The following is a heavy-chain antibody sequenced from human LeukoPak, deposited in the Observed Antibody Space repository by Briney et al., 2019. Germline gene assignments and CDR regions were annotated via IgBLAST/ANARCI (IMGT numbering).Heavy chain of an antibody. J-gene: IGHJ4*02. CDR3: ARGGIYYDFWSAYYTFDY. D-gene: IGHD3-3*01. Sequence: PGGSLRLSCAASGFTFSSYAMSWVRQAPGKGLEWVAVISYDGNNKYYADSVKGRFTISRDNSKNTLYLEMNILRAEDTAVYYCARGGIYYDFWSAYYTFDYWGQGTLVTVSS. CDR2: ISYDGNNK. V-gene: IGHV3-33*08. CDR1: GFTFSSYA.